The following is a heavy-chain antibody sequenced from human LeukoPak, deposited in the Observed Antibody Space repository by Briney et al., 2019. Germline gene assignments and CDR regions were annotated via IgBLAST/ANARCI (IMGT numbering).Heavy chain of an antibody. D-gene: IGHD2-2*01. J-gene: IGHJ4*02. CDR3: VTESPTCCHHFAY. CDR2: INPDGSVK. V-gene: IGHV3-48*03. CDR1: GFTFSYHG. Sequence: PGGSLRLSCAASGFTFSYHGMDWVRQAPGKGLEWLSYINPDGSVKKYADSVEGRFTISRDNARNSLYLQLDSLRAEDTALCYCVTESPTCCHHFAYWGQGNVVSVSA.